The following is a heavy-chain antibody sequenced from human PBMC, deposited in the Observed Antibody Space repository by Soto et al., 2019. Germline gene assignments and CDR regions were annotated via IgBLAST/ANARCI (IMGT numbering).Heavy chain of an antibody. D-gene: IGHD3-16*01. Sequence: QVQLQESGPGLVKPSQTLSLTCTVSGGSISSGGHYCSWIRQHPGKGLEWIGYSYYSGSTYYNPSLKSRVSISVDTSKNQFSLKLSSVTAADTAVYYCALRLGDPGRLYFDYWGHGTLVTVSS. J-gene: IGHJ4*01. CDR3: ALRLGDPGRLYFDY. CDR2: SYYSGST. V-gene: IGHV4-31*03. CDR1: GGSISSGGHY.